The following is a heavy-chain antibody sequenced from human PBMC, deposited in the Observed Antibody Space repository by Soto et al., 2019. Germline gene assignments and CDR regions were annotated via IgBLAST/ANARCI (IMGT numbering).Heavy chain of an antibody. CDR1: GGSISSGDYY. D-gene: IGHD3-22*01. Sequence: SETLSLTCTVSGGSISSGDYYWSWIRQPPGKGLEWIGYIYYSGSTYYNPSLKSRVTISVDTSKNQFSLKLSSVTAADTAVYYCARVLRGYIVVVPTTFDYWGQGTLVTVSS. CDR3: ARVLRGYIVVVPTTFDY. CDR2: IYYSGST. J-gene: IGHJ4*02. V-gene: IGHV4-30-4*01.